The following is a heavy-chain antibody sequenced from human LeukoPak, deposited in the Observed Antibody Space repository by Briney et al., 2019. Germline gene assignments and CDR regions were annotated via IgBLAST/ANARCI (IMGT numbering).Heavy chain of an antibody. V-gene: IGHV3-21*04. CDR2: ISSSSSYI. Sequence: PGGSLRLSCAASGFTFSSYSMNWVRQAPGKGLEWVSSISSSSSYIYYADSVKGRFTISRDNAKNSLYLQMNSLRADDTAVYYCASYGGIAVAEGYWGQGTLVTVSS. CDR3: ASYGGIAVAEGY. D-gene: IGHD6-19*01. J-gene: IGHJ4*02. CDR1: GFTFSSYS.